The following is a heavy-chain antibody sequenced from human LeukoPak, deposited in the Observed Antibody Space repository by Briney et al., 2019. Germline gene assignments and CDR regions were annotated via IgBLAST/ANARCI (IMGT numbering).Heavy chain of an antibody. CDR3: AKDRVTIRFDY. CDR2: ISYDGSNK. D-gene: IGHD3-9*01. J-gene: IGHJ4*02. CDR1: GFTFSSYD. Sequence: PGGSLRLSCAASGFTFSSYDMHWVRQAPGKGLEWVAVISYDGSNKYYADSVKGRFTISRDNSKNTLYLQMNSLRAEDTAVYYCAKDRVTIRFDYWGQGTLVTVSS. V-gene: IGHV3-30*18.